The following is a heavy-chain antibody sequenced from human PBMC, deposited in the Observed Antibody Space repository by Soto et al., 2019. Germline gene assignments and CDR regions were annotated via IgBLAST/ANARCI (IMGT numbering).Heavy chain of an antibody. CDR3: AGGPYGDPGASLDY. CDR2: INPSGGST. CDR1: GYTFTSYY. V-gene: IGHV1-46*01. Sequence: QVQLVQSGAEVKKPGASVKVSCKASGYTFTSYYMHWVRQAPGQGLEWMGIINPSGGSTSYAQKFPGRGTMTRDATTSTVSMELSRVRSEDTAVYYCAGGPYGDPGASLDYWGQATLVTVSS. J-gene: IGHJ4*02. D-gene: IGHD4-17*01.